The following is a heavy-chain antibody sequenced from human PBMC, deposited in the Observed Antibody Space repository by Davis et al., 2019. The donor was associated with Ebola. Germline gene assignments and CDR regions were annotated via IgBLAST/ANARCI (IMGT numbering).Heavy chain of an antibody. Sequence: PGGSLRLSCAASGFTFSDYYMRWIRQAPGKGLEWVSYISSSGSTIYYADSVKGRFTISRDNAKNSLYLQMNSLSADDTAVYYCATCGFCVSSSGIEYRGQGALVTVSS. V-gene: IGHV3-11*01. CDR1: GFTFSDYY. J-gene: IGHJ4*02. D-gene: IGHD6-19*01. CDR3: ATCGFCVSSSGIEY. CDR2: ISSSGSTI.